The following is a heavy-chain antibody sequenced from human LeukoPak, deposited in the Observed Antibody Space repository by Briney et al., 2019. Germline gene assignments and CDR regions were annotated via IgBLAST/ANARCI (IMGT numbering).Heavy chain of an antibody. V-gene: IGHV4-59*01. D-gene: IGHD4-23*01. J-gene: IGHJ4*02. CDR3: ARGTRGVNSPYFDY. Sequence: PSETLSLTCSVSGGSISSYYWSWIRQPPGKGLEWIGYIYYSGSSNYNPSLKSRVTMSVDTSKNQFSLKLSSVTAADTAVYYCARGTRGVNSPYFDYWGQGTLVTVSS. CDR1: GGSISSYY. CDR2: IYYSGSS.